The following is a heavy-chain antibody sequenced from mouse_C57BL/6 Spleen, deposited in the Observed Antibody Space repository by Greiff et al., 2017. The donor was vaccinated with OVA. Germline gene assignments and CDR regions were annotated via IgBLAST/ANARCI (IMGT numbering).Heavy chain of an antibody. J-gene: IGHJ1*03. V-gene: IGHV1-59*01. CDR3: AKGGTTVVATGYWYFDV. CDR1: GYTFTSYW. Sequence: QVQLQQPGAELVRPGTSVKLSCKASGYTFTSYWMPWVKQRPGQGLEWIGVIDPSDSYTNYNQQFKGKATLTVDPSSSPAYLQLSSLTSEDSAVYYCAKGGTTVVATGYWYFDVWGTGTTVTVSS. D-gene: IGHD1-1*01. CDR2: IDPSDSYT.